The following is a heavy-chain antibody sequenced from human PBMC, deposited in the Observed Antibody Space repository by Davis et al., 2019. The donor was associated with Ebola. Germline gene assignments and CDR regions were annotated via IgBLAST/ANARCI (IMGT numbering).Heavy chain of an antibody. CDR2: ITSSQNTI. D-gene: IGHD7-27*01. J-gene: IGHJ4*02. V-gene: IGHV3-48*02. CDR3: AREFWDYFDY. CDR1: GFTSRSYS. Sequence: GESLKISCAVSGFTSRSYSMNLVRQAPGKGLEWVAYITSSQNTIYYADSVKGRFTISRDNAKSSLYLQMKSLGDDDTAVYYCAREFWDYFDYSGQGNLVTVSS.